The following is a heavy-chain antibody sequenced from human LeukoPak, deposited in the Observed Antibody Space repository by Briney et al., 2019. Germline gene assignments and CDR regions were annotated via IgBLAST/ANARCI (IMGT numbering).Heavy chain of an antibody. J-gene: IGHJ6*02. CDR1: GFTFSSYG. V-gene: IGHV3-23*01. D-gene: IGHD2-21*02. CDR2: ITYSGGNT. CDR3: ARWNGGDSVGGLDV. Sequence: GGSLRLSCAASGFTFSSYGMSWLRQAPGKGLEWVSAITYSGGNTYYADSVKGRFTISRDNSKDTLDLQMNSLRAEDTALYYCARWNGGDSVGGLDVWGQGTTVTVSS.